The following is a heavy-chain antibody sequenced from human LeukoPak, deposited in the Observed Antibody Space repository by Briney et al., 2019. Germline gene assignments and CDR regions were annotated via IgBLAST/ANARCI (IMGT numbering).Heavy chain of an antibody. CDR3: ARDSCAGSCYDY. CDR2: INSGNGNI. CDR1: GYTFTDYA. J-gene: IGHJ4*02. Sequence: ASVKVSCKASGYTFTDYAIHWVRQAPGQALEWMGWINSGNGNIRYSQRFQGRLTFTGDTSATTAYMELSSLRSEDTAVYYCARDSCAGSCYDYWGQGTLVTVSS. D-gene: IGHD3-10*01. V-gene: IGHV1-3*01.